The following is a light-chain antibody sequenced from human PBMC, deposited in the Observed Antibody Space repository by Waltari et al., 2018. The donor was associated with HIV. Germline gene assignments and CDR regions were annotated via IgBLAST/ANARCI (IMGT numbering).Light chain of an antibody. CDR3: ASWDDSLNGWV. CDR1: RANIGENN. CDR2: RNS. J-gene: IGLJ3*02. Sequence: QSVLTRPPSVSGTPGQGVSISCSTRRANIGENNLTWYQQFPGMAPKLVVWRNSHRPSGVSARFSGSKSGTSASLAISGLQSEDEADYYCASWDDSLNGWVFGGGTTLTVL. V-gene: IGLV1-44*01.